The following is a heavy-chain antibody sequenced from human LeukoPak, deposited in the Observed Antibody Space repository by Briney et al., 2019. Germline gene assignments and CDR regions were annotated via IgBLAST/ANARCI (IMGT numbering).Heavy chain of an antibody. J-gene: IGHJ4*02. V-gene: IGHV3-49*03. CDR3: ARDRGIAVAGSYYFDY. CDR1: GFIFADYS. CDR2: IRNLASGGTT. D-gene: IGHD6-13*01. Sequence: GGSLRLSCTVSGFIFADYSMSWFRQAPGKGLEWVGFIRNLASGGTTEYAASVEGRFTISRDDSKSIAYLQMNSLKTEDTAVYYCARDRGIAVAGSYYFDYWGQGTLVTVSS.